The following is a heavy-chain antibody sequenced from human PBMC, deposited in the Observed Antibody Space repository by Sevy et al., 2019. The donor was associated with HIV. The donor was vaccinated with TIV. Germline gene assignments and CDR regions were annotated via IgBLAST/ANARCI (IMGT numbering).Heavy chain of an antibody. V-gene: IGHV3-74*01. CDR3: ARERVQVGRRSLYYFDY. CDR2: INSDGSST. D-gene: IGHD1-1*01. CDR1: GFTFSSYW. J-gene: IGHJ4*02. Sequence: GGSLRLSCAASGFTFSSYWMHWVRQAPGKGLVWVSRINSDGSSTSYADSVKGRFTISRDNAKNTLYLQMNSLRAEDTAVYYCARERVQVGRRSLYYFDYWGQGTLVTVSS.